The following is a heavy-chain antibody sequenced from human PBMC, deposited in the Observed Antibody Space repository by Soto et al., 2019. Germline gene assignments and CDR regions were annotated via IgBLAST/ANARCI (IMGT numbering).Heavy chain of an antibody. J-gene: IGHJ4*02. CDR1: GGSIRSYY. V-gene: IGHV4-59*01. CDR3: ARDYGSGSYLV. D-gene: IGHD3-10*01. Sequence: SETLSLTCTVSGGSIRSYYGSWIRQPPGKGLEWIGYIYYSGSINYNPSLKSRVTISVDRSKNQFSLKLSSVTAADTAVYYCARDYGSGSYLVWGQGTLVTVSS. CDR2: IYYSGSI.